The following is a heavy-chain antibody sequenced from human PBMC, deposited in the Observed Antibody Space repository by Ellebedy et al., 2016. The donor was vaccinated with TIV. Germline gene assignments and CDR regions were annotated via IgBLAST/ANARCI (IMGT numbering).Heavy chain of an antibody. CDR3: ARVNSSWYNDY. V-gene: IGHV1-2*07. J-gene: IGHJ4*02. Sequence: AASVKVSCKASGYTFTGYYMHWVRQAPGQGLEWMGWINPNNSDTKYAHKFQGRVTLTRDTPISTAYMELSRLTYDDTAVYYCARVNSSWYNDYWGQGTLVTVSS. CDR1: GYTFTGYY. CDR2: INPNNSDT. D-gene: IGHD1-1*01.